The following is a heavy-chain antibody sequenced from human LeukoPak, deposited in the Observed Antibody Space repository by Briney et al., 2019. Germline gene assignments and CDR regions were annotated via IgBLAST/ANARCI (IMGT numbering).Heavy chain of an antibody. V-gene: IGHV3-30-3*01. CDR3: ARAVGGDEDY. Sequence: GGSLRLSCAASGFTFSSYAMHWVRQAPGKGLEWVAVISYDGSNKYYADSVKGRFTISRDNSKNTLYLQMNSLRAEDTAVYYCARAVGGDEDYWGQGTLVTVSS. CDR1: GFTFSSYA. D-gene: IGHD2-21*01. CDR2: ISYDGSNK. J-gene: IGHJ4*02.